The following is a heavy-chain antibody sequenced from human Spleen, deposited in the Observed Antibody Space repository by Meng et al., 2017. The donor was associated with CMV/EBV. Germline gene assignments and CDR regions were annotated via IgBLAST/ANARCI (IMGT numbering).Heavy chain of an antibody. CDR2: ISSAGTYI. V-gene: IGHV3-21*01. D-gene: IGHD2-2*01. J-gene: IGHJ4*02. CDR3: ARVSRGKLNLALGYCSSTSCPTSFDY. Sequence: GESLKISCAASGFTFSSYSMNWVRQAPGKGLEWVSSISSAGTYIYYGNSLKGRFTISRDNAKNSLYLQMKSLRADDTAIYYCARVSRGKLNLALGYCSSTSCPTSFDYWGQGTLVTVSS. CDR1: GFTFSSYS.